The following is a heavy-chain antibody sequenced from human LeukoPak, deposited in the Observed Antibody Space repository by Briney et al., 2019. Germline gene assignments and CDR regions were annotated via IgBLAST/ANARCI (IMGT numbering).Heavy chain of an antibody. D-gene: IGHD2-2*01. J-gene: IGHJ3*02. CDR2: ISAYNGNT. Sequence: ASVKVSCKASGYTFTSYGISWVRQAPGQGLERMGWISAYNGNTNYAQKLQGRVTMTTDTSTSTAYMELRSLRSDDTAVYYCARADDSYCSSTSCLDAFDIWGQGTMVTVSS. CDR1: GYTFTSYG. CDR3: ARADDSYCSSTSCLDAFDI. V-gene: IGHV1-18*01.